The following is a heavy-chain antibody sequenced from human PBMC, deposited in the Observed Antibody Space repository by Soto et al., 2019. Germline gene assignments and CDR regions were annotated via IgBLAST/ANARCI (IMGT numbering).Heavy chain of an antibody. D-gene: IGHD6-13*01. Sequence: QVQLVQSGAEVKKPGASVKVSCKASGYTFTSYDISWLRQAPGQGLEWMGWISAYNGNKKYAQKLQGRVSMTTDTSTSTSYMELRSLRSDVTAVYYCARDLGQQLIDYWGQGTLVTVSS. V-gene: IGHV1-18*01. J-gene: IGHJ4*02. CDR3: ARDLGQQLIDY. CDR2: ISAYNGNK. CDR1: GYTFTSYD.